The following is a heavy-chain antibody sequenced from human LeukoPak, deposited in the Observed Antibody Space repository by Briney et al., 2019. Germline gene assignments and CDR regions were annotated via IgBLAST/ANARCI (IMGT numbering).Heavy chain of an antibody. CDR1: GYTFTSYG. V-gene: IGHV1-18*04. CDR3: VRDPEQMLVVPGGYFDY. CDR2: ISAYNGNT. Sequence: GASVKVSCKASGYTFTSYGISWVRQAPGQGLEWMGWISAYNGNTNYAQKLQGRVTMTTDTSTSTAYTELRSLRSNDAAVYHCVRDPEQMLVVPGGYFDYWGKGNLVTVSS. D-gene: IGHD2-2*01. J-gene: IGHJ4*02.